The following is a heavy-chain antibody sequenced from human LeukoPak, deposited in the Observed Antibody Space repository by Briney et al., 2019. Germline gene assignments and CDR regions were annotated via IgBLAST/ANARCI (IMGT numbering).Heavy chain of an antibody. V-gene: IGHV3-23*01. CDR3: ARLQATVTSNWFDP. J-gene: IGHJ5*02. Sequence: GGSLRLSCAASGFTFSSYAMSWVRQAPGKGLEWVSAISGSGGSTYYADSVKGRFTISRDNSKNTLYLQMNSLRAGDTAVYYCARLQATVTSNWFDPWGQGTLVTVSS. CDR2: ISGSGGST. D-gene: IGHD4-17*01. CDR1: GFTFSSYA.